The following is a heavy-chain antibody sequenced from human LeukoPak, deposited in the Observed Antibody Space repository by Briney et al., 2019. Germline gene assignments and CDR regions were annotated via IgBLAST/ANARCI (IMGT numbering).Heavy chain of an antibody. CDR3: ARAGRGVIRSFDY. CDR2: IYYSGNT. CDR1: GGSFSGYY. Sequence: PSETLSLTCAVYGGSFSGYYWSWIRQPPGKGLEWIGYIYYSGNTNYNPSLKSRVTISVDTSRNHFSLRLSSVTAADTAVYYCARAGRGVIRSFDYWGQGTLITVSS. D-gene: IGHD3-10*01. J-gene: IGHJ4*02. V-gene: IGHV4-59*01.